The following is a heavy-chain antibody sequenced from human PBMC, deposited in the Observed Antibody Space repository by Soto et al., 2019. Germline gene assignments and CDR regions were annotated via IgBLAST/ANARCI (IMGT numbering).Heavy chain of an antibody. D-gene: IGHD3-10*01. CDR1: GGSFSGYY. Sequence: QVQLQQWGAGLLKPSETLSLTCAVYGGSFSGYYWSWIRQPPGKGLEWIGEINHSGSTNYNPSLKSRVTISVDTSKNQFSLKLSSVTAADTAVYYCARGGGSITMVRGVISTYYYYGMDVWGQGTTVTVSS. CDR3: ARGGGSITMVRGVISTYYYYGMDV. J-gene: IGHJ6*02. CDR2: INHSGST. V-gene: IGHV4-34*01.